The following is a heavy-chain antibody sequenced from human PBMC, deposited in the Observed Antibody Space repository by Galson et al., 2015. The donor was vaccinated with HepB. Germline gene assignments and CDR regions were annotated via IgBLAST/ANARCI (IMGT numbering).Heavy chain of an antibody. CDR1: GSPFNTYA. D-gene: IGHD2-15*01. CDR3: ARVWDRGGYTRWGNYYYGMDV. J-gene: IGHJ6*02. Sequence: SLRLSCAASGSPFNTYALHWLRQAPGKGLEWVAGILHDGSIKYNMDSGKGRFTISRDNSRDSVYLQLDCLRVEDTAVYYCARVWDRGGYTRWGNYYYGMDVWGQGTAVTVSS. V-gene: IGHV3-30*04. CDR2: ILHDGSIK.